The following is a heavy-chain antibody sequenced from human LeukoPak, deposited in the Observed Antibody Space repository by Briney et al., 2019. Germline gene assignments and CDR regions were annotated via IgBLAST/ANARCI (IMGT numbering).Heavy chain of an antibody. CDR1: GGSISSSSYY. CDR2: IYYSGST. CDR3: ARADVKKSDAFNI. J-gene: IGHJ3*02. V-gene: IGHV4-39*01. Sequence: PSETLSLTCTVSGGSISSSSYYWGWIRQPPGKGLEWIGSIYYSGSTYYNPSLKSRVTISVDTSKNQFSLNLSSVTATDTAVYYCARADVKKSDAFNIWGQGTMVTVSS.